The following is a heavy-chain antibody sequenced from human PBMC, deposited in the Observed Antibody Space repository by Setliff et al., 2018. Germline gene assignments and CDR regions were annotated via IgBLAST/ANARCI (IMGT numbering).Heavy chain of an antibody. CDR1: GFSFSSYA. CDR2: ITGSGINT. Sequence: HPGGSLRLSCAASGFSFSSYAMSWVRQAPGKGLEWISSITGSGINTYYTGSVRGRFTISRDNHNSTLFLQMNSLRVEDTAIYYCAKSPHDFWSGRVLFDSWGPGMLVTVSS. CDR3: AKSPHDFWSGRVLFDS. D-gene: IGHD3-3*01. J-gene: IGHJ4*01. V-gene: IGHV3-23*01.